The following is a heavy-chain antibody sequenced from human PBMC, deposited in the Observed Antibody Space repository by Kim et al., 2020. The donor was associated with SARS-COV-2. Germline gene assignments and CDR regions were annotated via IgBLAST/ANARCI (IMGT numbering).Heavy chain of an antibody. Sequence: AQGFTGRFVFSLDTSVSTAYLQISSLKAEDTAVYYCAREIYSNYGHNWFDPWGQGTLVTVSS. CDR3: AREIYSNYGHNWFDP. V-gene: IGHV7-4-1*02. J-gene: IGHJ5*02. D-gene: IGHD4-4*01.